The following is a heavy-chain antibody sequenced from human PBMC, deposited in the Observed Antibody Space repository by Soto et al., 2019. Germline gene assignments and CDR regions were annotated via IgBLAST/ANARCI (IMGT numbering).Heavy chain of an antibody. Sequence: ASVKVSCKVSEVTFSSYSITWVRQAPGQRLEWMGEIIPLLGTANYAQKFQGRVTITGDKSTSTIYMGLSSLRSDDTAVYYCARDPVDLFGYMDVWGKGTTVTVSS. CDR1: EVTFSSYS. V-gene: IGHV1-69*08. J-gene: IGHJ6*04. CDR3: ARDPVDLFGYMDV. D-gene: IGHD6-25*01. CDR2: IIPLLGTA.